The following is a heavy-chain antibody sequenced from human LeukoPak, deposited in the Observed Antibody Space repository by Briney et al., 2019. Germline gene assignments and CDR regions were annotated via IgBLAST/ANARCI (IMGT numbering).Heavy chain of an antibody. CDR1: GYTFTSYD. Sequence: ASVKVSCKASGYTFTSYDINWVRQATGQGLEWMGWMNPNSGNTDYAQKFQGRVTMTRNTSISTAYMELSSLRSEDTAVYYCARASAMVRGVISYDAFDIWGQGTMVTVSS. CDR3: ARASAMVRGVISYDAFDI. J-gene: IGHJ3*02. D-gene: IGHD3-10*01. V-gene: IGHV1-8*01. CDR2: MNPNSGNT.